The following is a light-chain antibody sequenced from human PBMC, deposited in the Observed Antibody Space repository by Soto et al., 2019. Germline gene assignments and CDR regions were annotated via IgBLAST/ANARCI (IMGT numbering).Light chain of an antibody. CDR1: QSVISSY. CDR2: GAS. V-gene: IGKV3-20*01. J-gene: IGKJ2*01. CDR3: QQYASSPVYT. Sequence: EIVLTHSPGTLSLSPGERATLSFRASQSVISSYLAWYQQKPGQAPRLLIYGASSRATGIPDRYSGSGSGTDFNLTISRLEPEDLAVYYCQQYASSPVYTFGQGTKLEIK.